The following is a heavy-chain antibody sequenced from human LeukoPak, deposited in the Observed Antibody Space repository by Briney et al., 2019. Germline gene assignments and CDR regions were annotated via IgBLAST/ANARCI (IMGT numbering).Heavy chain of an antibody. Sequence: PGGSLRLSCAASGFTFTTNGMHWVRQAPGKGPEWVAMLRSDGINKYYAESVKGRFTMSRDISKNTLFLQMSGLSTDDTAVYYCAKDHEWSFDYWGQGTLVTVSS. J-gene: IGHJ4*02. V-gene: IGHV3-30*02. D-gene: IGHD3-3*01. CDR2: LRSDGINK. CDR3: AKDHEWSFDY. CDR1: GFTFTTNG.